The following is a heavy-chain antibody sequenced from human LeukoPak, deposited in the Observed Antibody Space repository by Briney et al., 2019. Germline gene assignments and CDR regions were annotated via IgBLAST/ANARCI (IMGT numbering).Heavy chain of an antibody. CDR1: GGSISSYY. D-gene: IGHD5-24*01. Sequence: SETLSLTCTVSGGSISSYYWSWIRQPPGKGLEWIGYIYYSGSTNYNPSLKSRVTISVDTSKNQFSLKLSSVTAADTAVYYCARDADGYKPAYYFDYWGQGTLVTVSS. CDR2: IYYSGST. V-gene: IGHV4-59*01. CDR3: ARDADGYKPAYYFDY. J-gene: IGHJ4*02.